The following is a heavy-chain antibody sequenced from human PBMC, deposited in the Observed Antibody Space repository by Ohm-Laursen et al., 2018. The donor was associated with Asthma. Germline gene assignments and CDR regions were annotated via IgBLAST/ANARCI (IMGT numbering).Heavy chain of an antibody. J-gene: IGHJ4*02. CDR3: ARGTFYYESTGYYFFDH. CDR2: IYYSGIT. Sequence: PSLTCTVSGGSISSGGYYWSWIRQHPGKGLEWIGYIYYSGITYSNPSLRSRVSISVDTSKNQFSLKLSPVTAADTAVYYCARGTFYYESTGYYFFDHWGQGALVTVSS. D-gene: IGHD3-22*01. CDR1: GGSISSGGYY. V-gene: IGHV4-31*03.